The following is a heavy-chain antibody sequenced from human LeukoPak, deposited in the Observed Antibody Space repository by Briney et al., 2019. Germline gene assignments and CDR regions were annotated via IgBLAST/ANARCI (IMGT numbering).Heavy chain of an antibody. CDR2: IYYSGST. V-gene: IGHV4-39*07. Sequence: SETLSLTCTVSGGSISSSSYYWGWIRQPPGKGLEWIGSIYYSGSTYYNPSLKSRVTISVDTSKNQFSLKLSSVTAADTAVYYCARDSFGRIGVGYEVPWGQGTLVTVSS. J-gene: IGHJ5*02. D-gene: IGHD2-8*01. CDR1: GGSISSSSYY. CDR3: ARDSFGRIGVGYEVP.